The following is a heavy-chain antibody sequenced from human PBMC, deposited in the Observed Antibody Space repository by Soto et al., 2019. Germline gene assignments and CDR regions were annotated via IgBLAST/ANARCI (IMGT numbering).Heavy chain of an antibody. D-gene: IGHD3-16*02. CDR3: AKALGELSPESFDY. J-gene: IGHJ4*02. V-gene: IGHV3-30*18. CDR1: GFTFSSYA. CDR2: MSYDGNNQ. Sequence: QVQLVESGGGVVQPGRSLRLSCAASGFTFSSYAMHWVRQAPGKGLEWVAIMSYDGNNQYYADSVKGRFTIFRDNFKNTLYLQMNSLRAEATAVYYCAKALGELSPESFDYWGQGILVTVSS.